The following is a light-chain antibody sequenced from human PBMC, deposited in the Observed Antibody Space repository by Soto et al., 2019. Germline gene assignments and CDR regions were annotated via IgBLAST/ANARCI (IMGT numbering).Light chain of an antibody. Sequence: DIQMTQSPSTRSASVGDRVTITCRASQSISSLLAWYQQKPGKAPKLLIYDASSLKSGVPSRFSGSGSGTEFTLTISSLQPDDFATYYCQHYNSYSEAFGQGTK. V-gene: IGKV1-5*01. CDR1: QSISSL. J-gene: IGKJ1*01. CDR2: DAS. CDR3: QHYNSYSEA.